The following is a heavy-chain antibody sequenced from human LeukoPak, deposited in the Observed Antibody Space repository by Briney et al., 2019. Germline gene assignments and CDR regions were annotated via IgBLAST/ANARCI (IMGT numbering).Heavy chain of an antibody. CDR3: AREPPGY. CDR1: GGSVTSGNYY. CDR2: IYTNGGA. J-gene: IGHJ4*02. Sequence: SETLSLTCTVSGGSVTSGNYYWNWIWQPAGKGLEWIGRIYTNGGASYNPSLKSRVTISIDASKNQFSLKLSSVTAADTAVYYCAREPPGYWGQGILVTVSS. V-gene: IGHV4-61*02.